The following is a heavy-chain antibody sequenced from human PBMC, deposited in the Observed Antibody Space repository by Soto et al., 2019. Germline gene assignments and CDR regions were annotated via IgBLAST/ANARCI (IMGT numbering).Heavy chain of an antibody. J-gene: IGHJ6*02. CDR1: GYTFTSYG. CDR2: ISAYNGNT. V-gene: IGHV1-18*01. CDR3: ARRGTAYYYYYGMDV. Sequence: QVQLVQSGAEVKKPGASVKVSCKASGYTFTSYGISWVRQAPGQGLEWMGWISAYNGNTNYAQKLQGRVTMTTDTSTSTAYMGLRSMRSDDTAVYYCARRGTAYYYYYGMDVWGQGTTVTVSS.